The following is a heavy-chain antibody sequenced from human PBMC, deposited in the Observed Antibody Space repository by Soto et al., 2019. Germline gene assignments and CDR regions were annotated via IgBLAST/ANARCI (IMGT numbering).Heavy chain of an antibody. V-gene: IGHV1-46*01. Sequence: GASVKVSCKASGYTFTSYYIHWVRQAPGQGLEWMGIINPNGGSTSYAQKFQGRVTMTRDTSTSTAYMELRSLRSDDTAVYYCARVITGTTFYYYYGMDVWGQGTTVTVSS. CDR2: INPNGGST. CDR1: GYTFTSYY. CDR3: ARVITGTTFYYYYGMDV. D-gene: IGHD1-7*01. J-gene: IGHJ6*02.